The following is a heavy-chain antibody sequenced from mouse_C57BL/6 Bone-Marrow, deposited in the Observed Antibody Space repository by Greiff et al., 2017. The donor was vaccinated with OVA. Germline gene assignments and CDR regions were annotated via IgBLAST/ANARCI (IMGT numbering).Heavy chain of an antibody. V-gene: IGHV1-19*01. Sequence: EVKLVESGPVLVKPGASVKMSCKASGYTFTDYYMNWVKQSHGKSLEWIGVINPYNGGTSYNQKFKGKATLTVDKSSSTAYMELNSLTSEDSAVYYCARRNYGSSLAYWGQGTLVTVSA. CDR2: INPYNGGT. CDR3: ARRNYGSSLAY. CDR1: GYTFTDYY. J-gene: IGHJ3*01. D-gene: IGHD1-1*01.